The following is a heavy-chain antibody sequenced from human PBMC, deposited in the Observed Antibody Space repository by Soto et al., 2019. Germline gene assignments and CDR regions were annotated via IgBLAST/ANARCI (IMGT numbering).Heavy chain of an antibody. Sequence: VMLMQAGAEVKKPAPSVKVSCNASEYTFISYDTNWVRQATVQGLEWMGWMNPNSGNTGYAQKFQSRVTMTRNHSNSTAYMELTSLRSEDTALYYCARTPHWSSTSCNVYYFDYWGQGTLVTVSS. V-gene: IGHV1-8*01. D-gene: IGHD2-2*01. J-gene: IGHJ4*02. CDR2: MNPNSGNT. CDR1: EYTFISYD. CDR3: ARTPHWSSTSCNVYYFDY.